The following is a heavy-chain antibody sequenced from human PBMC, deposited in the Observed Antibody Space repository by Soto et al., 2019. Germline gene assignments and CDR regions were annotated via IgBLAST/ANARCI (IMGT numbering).Heavy chain of an antibody. CDR1: GGSISSYY. Sequence: QVQLQESGPGLVKPSETLSLTCTVSGGSISSYYWSWIRQPAGKGLEWIGRIYTSGGTNYNPSLKSRVTMAVDTSKNQFSLELSSVTAADPAVYYCARGGGSLRYFEYYFDYWGQGTLVTVSS. J-gene: IGHJ4*02. D-gene: IGHD3-9*01. V-gene: IGHV4-4*07. CDR3: ARGGGSLRYFEYYFDY. CDR2: IYTSGGT.